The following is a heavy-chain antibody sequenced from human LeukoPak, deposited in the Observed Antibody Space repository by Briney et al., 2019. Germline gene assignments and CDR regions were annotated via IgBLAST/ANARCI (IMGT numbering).Heavy chain of an antibody. V-gene: IGHV3-23*01. CDR1: GFTFSSYA. CDR2: ISGSGGST. J-gene: IGHJ3*02. D-gene: IGHD2-15*01. CDR3: AKDGVSIVVVVAATDAFDI. Sequence: GGPLRLSCAASGFTFSSYAMSWVRQAPGKGLEWVSAISGSGGSTYYADSVKGRFTISRDNSKNTLYLQMNSLRAEDTAVYYCAKDGVSIVVVVAATDAFDIWGQGTMVTVSS.